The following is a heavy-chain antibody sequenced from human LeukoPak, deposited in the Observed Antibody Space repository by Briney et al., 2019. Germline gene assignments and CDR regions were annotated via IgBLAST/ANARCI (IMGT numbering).Heavy chain of an antibody. J-gene: IGHJ4*02. Sequence: SETLSLTCTVSGGSISSYYWNWIRQPPGKGLDWIGYIYDSRSTSYNPSLKSRFTMSVDTSKNQFSLTLSSVTAADTAVYYCARREGPNKRVFDYWGRGTPVTVSS. CDR2: IYDSRST. CDR3: ARREGPNKRVFDY. D-gene: IGHD2/OR15-2a*01. CDR1: GGSISSYY. V-gene: IGHV4-59*08.